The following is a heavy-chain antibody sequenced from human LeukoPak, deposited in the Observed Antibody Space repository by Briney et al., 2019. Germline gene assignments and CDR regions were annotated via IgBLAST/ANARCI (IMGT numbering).Heavy chain of an antibody. CDR3: ARRAGGWFDY. D-gene: IGHD2-15*01. V-gene: IGHV3-33*05. CDR2: ILYDGSNE. Sequence: PGGSLRLSCAASGFTFSRYAMHWVRLAPGKGLEWVAIILYDGSNEYYADSVKGRFTISRDNSKNTLYLQLNSLRADDTAVYYCARRAGGWFDYWGQGALVTVSS. J-gene: IGHJ4*02. CDR1: GFTFSRYA.